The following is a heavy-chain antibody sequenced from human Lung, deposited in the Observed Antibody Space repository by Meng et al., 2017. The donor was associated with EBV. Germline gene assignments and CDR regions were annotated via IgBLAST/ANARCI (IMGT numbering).Heavy chain of an antibody. CDR3: ALSAVTSNGWRFDY. D-gene: IGHD4-17*01. J-gene: IGHJ4*02. V-gene: IGHV6-1*01. CDR2: TYYRSKWYN. Sequence: QVQLQQSGPRLVKPSQTRSLTCTIFGDSVSSRSVAWDWIRQSPSRGLEWLGRTYYRSKWYNDYAQSVKSRITIKPDTSKNQFSLQLNSVTPEDTAVYYCALSAVTSNGWRFDYWGLETLVTVGS. CDR1: GDSVSSRSVA.